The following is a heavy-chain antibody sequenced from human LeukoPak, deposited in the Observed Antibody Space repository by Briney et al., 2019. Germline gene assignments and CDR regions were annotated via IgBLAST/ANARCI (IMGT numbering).Heavy chain of an antibody. CDR2: ISGSGGST. CDR1: GLTFSSYA. CDR3: AKDAHYYDSSGYYPFTFDY. J-gene: IGHJ4*02. Sequence: GGSLRLSCAASGLTFSSYAMSWVRQAPGKGLEWVSAISGSGGSTYYADSVKGRFTISRDNSKNTLYLQMNSLRAEDTAVYYCAKDAHYYDSSGYYPFTFDYWGQGTLVTVSS. D-gene: IGHD3-22*01. V-gene: IGHV3-23*01.